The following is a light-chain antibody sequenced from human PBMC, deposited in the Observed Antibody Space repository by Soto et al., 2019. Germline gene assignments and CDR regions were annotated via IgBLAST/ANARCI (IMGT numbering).Light chain of an antibody. Sequence: SYELTQPPSVSVAPGQTARITCGGNNIGSKSVHWYQQSPGQAPVLVVYDDRDRPSGIPERFSGSNSGNTATLTISRVEAGDEADYYCQVWDSSSDHVEFGGGTKVTVL. CDR2: DDR. V-gene: IGLV3-21*02. J-gene: IGLJ2*01. CDR3: QVWDSSSDHVE. CDR1: NIGSKS.